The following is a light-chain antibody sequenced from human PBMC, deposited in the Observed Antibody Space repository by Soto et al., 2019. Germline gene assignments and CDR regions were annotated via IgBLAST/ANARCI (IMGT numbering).Light chain of an antibody. CDR1: ETINTW. CDR2: DAS. CDR3: QQYKTYPLP. J-gene: IGKJ1*01. Sequence: DIQMTQSPSTLYASVGGRVTITCRASETINTWLAWYQQKPGKAPTLVIYDASSLEGGVPSRFSGSGSGTEFTLTINSLQPDDFVTYFCQQYKTYPLPFGQGTKVEI. V-gene: IGKV1-5*01.